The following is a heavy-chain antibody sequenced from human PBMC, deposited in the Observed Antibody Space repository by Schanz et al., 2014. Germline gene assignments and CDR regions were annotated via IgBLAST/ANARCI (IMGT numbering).Heavy chain of an antibody. CDR1: GGSISSGGYS. V-gene: IGHV4-30-4*07. Sequence: QVQLQESGPGLVKPSQTLSLTCAVSGGSISSGGYSWNWIRQPPGKGLEWIVYIYYSGSTYYNPSPKGEFTIPVATSKTQSPRRLSSVTAADTAVYYCARLGITGTTVFYWGQGTLVTVSS. D-gene: IGHD1-20*01. CDR2: IYYSGST. J-gene: IGHJ4*02. CDR3: ARLGITGTTVFY.